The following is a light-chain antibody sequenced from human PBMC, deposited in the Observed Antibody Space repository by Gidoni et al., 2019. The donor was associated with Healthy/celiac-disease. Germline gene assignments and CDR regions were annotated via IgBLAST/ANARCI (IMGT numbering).Light chain of an antibody. CDR2: GAS. Sequence: GTLCLSPGERATNTCRASQSVSSSYLAWYQQKPGQAPRLLIDGASSRATGIPDRFSGSGSGTDFTLTISRLEPEDFAVYYCQQYGSSPRTFGQGTKVEIK. V-gene: IGKV3-20*01. CDR1: QSVSSSY. J-gene: IGKJ1*01. CDR3: QQYGSSPRT.